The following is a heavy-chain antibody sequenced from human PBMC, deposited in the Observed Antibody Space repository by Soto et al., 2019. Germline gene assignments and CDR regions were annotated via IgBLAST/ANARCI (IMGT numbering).Heavy chain of an antibody. CDR1: GDSISSGGYS. CDR3: ARFYGDYYNWFDP. V-gene: IGHV4-30-2*01. CDR2: IYHSGST. Sequence: SETLSLTCAVSGDSISSGGYSWSWIRQLPGKGLEWIGYIYHSGSTYYNPSLKSRVTISVDRSKNQFYLKLSSVTAADTAVYYCARFYGDYYNWFDPSGQATLVTVSS. J-gene: IGHJ5*02. D-gene: IGHD4-17*01.